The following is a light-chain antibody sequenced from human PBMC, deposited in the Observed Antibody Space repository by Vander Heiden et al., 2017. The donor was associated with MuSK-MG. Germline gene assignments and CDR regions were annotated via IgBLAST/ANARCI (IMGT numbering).Light chain of an antibody. CDR3: QQPSNWPPIT. J-gene: IGKJ5*01. Sequence: EIVLTQSPATLSLSPGERATLSCRASQSVRRYLAWYQQKPGQAPRLLIYDASNRDTGIPARFSGSGYGTDFTLTISSREPEDFAVYYCQQPSNWPPITFGQGTRVEIK. CDR1: QSVRRY. V-gene: IGKV3-11*01. CDR2: DAS.